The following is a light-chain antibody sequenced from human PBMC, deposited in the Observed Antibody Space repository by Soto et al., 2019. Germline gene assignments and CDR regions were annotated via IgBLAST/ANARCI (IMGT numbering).Light chain of an antibody. Sequence: ATQMTQSPSSLSASVGDRITITCRASRDIGSDLGWYQQKPGKAPKLLIYAASSLQSGVPSRFSGSGSGTDFTLTISSLQPEDFATYYCLQDYNYPPTFGHGTKVDIK. CDR1: RDIGSD. CDR3: LQDYNYPPT. V-gene: IGKV1-6*01. CDR2: AAS. J-gene: IGKJ1*01.